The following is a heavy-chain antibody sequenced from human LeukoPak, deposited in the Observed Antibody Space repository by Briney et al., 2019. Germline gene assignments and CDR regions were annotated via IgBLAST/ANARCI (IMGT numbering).Heavy chain of an antibody. D-gene: IGHD2-2*01. CDR3: ARAGYCSSTSCSGYYYYGMDV. CDR1: GFTFSSYS. V-gene: IGHV3-21*01. Sequence: SGGSLRLSCAASGFTFSSYSMNWVRQAPGKGLEWVSSISSSSSYIYYADSVKGRFTISRDNAKNSLYLQMNSLRAEDTAVYYCARAGYCSSTSCSGYYYYGMDVWGQGTTVTVSS. J-gene: IGHJ6*02. CDR2: ISSSSSYI.